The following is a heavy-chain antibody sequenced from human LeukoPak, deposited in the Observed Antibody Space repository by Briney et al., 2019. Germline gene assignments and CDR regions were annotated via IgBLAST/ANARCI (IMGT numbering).Heavy chain of an antibody. CDR1: GFTLSNYW. CDR2: VSGDGIGK. V-gene: IGHV3-74*01. Sequence: PGGSLRLSCAASGFTLSNYWMHWVRQAPGKGLVWVSRVSGDGIGKNYADSVKGRFTISRDNAKNTLYLQMNSLRAEDTAVYYCARELIEVVSVARSGAFDIWGRGSMVTVSS. CDR3: ARELIEVVSVARSGAFDI. J-gene: IGHJ3*02. D-gene: IGHD2-2*01.